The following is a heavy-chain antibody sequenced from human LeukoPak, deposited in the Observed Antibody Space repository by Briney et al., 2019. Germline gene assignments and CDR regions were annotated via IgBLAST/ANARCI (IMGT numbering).Heavy chain of an antibody. CDR1: GFSFSSYS. J-gene: IGHJ6*03. Sequence: PGGSLRLSCAASGFSFSSYSMNWVRQAPGKGLEWVSSISSSSSYIYYADSVKGRFTISRDNAKNSLYLQMNSLRAEDTAVYYCARDPDESYYYYMDVWGKGTTVTVSS. V-gene: IGHV3-21*01. CDR3: ARDPDESYYYYMDV. CDR2: ISSSSSYI. D-gene: IGHD1-14*01.